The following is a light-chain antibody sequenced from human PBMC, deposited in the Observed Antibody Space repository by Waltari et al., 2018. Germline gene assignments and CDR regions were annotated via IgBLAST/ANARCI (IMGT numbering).Light chain of an antibody. CDR2: WGS. V-gene: IGKV2-28*01. CDR1: QSLLHSNGHTY. Sequence: DIVMIPPPLSMPVTPGEPASTSCRSSQSLLHSNGHTYLDWYLQKPGQAPQLLIYWGSNRVTGIPDRFSGSGSGTDFTLKISRVEAEDVGVYYCMQALQTPLTFGGGTKVEIK. CDR3: MQALQTPLT. J-gene: IGKJ4*01.